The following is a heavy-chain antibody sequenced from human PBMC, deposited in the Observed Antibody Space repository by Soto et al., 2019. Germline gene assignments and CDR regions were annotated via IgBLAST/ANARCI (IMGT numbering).Heavy chain of an antibody. D-gene: IGHD1-26*01. CDR1: GGSISSGGYH. CDR3: ARAYSGSYFDY. V-gene: IGHV4-61*08. CDR2: IYYSGST. Sequence: ETLSLTCTVSGGSISSGGYHWSWIRQHPGKGLEWIGYIYYSGSTNYNPSLKSRVTISVDTSKNQFSLKLSSVTAADTAVYYCARAYSGSYFDYWGQGTLVTVSS. J-gene: IGHJ4*02.